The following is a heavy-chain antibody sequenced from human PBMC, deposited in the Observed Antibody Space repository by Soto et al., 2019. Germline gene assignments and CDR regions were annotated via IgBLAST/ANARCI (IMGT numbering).Heavy chain of an antibody. J-gene: IGHJ4*02. CDR1: GGSFSGYY. CDR2: INHSGST. V-gene: IGHV4-34*01. Sequence: PSETRSLTCAVYGGSFSGYYWSWIRQPPGKGLEWIGEINHSGSTNYNPSLKSRVTISVDTSKNQFSLKLSSVTAADTAVYYCARGGDILTGYFSSGYWGQGTLVTVSS. CDR3: ARGGDILTGYFSSGY. D-gene: IGHD3-9*01.